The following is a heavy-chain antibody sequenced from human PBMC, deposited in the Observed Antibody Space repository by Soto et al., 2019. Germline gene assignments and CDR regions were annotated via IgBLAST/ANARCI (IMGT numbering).Heavy chain of an antibody. J-gene: IGHJ3*02. V-gene: IGHV3-23*01. CDR1: GFAFDSYD. Sequence: EVQLLESGGGLVQPGGSLRLSCAASGFAFDSYDMTWVRQAPGKGLEWVSTISKSGATPYYADSVRGRFTISRDNSKNTLHLQMNSLRAEDTALYYCAKNQWGNVFDIWGQGTTLTVSS. CDR3: AKNQWGNVFDI. CDR2: ISKSGATP. D-gene: IGHD3-16*01.